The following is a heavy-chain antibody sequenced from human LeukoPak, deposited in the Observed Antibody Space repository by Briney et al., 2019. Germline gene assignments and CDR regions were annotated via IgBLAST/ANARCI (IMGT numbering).Heavy chain of an antibody. Sequence: GASVKVSCKASGYTFSSYAMHWVRQAPGQRLEWMGWINAGNGDTKYSQKFQGRVTITRDTSASTACMELSSPRSGDTAVYYCARVVVTANSLPDYWGQGTLVTVSS. CDR1: GYTFSSYA. D-gene: IGHD2-21*02. V-gene: IGHV1-3*01. CDR2: INAGNGDT. J-gene: IGHJ4*02. CDR3: ARVVVTANSLPDY.